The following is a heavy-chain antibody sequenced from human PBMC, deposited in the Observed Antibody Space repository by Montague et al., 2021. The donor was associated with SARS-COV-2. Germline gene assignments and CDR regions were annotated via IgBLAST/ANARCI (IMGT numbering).Heavy chain of an antibody. Sequence: SETLSLTCAVYGTTFSGSYWNWIRPPHGKGLEWIGEITHGGSTKYSPSLKSRLTISADTSKNPFSLKLTSVAAADTAVYYCARLRDGVVPSPILGVGPYYPYYYIDVLGGPTTVTLSS. V-gene: IGHV4-34*01. CDR2: ITHGGST. CDR1: GTTFSGSY. J-gene: IGHJ6*03. CDR3: ARLRDGVVPSPILGVGPYYPYYYIDV. D-gene: IGHD3-10*01.